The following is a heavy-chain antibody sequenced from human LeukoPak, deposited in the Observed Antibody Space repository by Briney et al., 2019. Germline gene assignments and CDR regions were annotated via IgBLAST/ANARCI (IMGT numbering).Heavy chain of an antibody. V-gene: IGHV4-39*01. J-gene: IGHJ4*02. D-gene: IGHD2-15*01. CDR3: ARHENIVVVAAATAFDY. CDR1: GGSISSSSHF. Sequence: SETLSLTCSVPGGSISSSSHFWGWIRQPPGKGLEWIGSIYYSGNTYYNPSLKSRVTMSVDTSKNHFSLKVTSVTAADTAMYYCARHENIVVVAAATAFDYWGQGTLVTVSS. CDR2: IYYSGNT.